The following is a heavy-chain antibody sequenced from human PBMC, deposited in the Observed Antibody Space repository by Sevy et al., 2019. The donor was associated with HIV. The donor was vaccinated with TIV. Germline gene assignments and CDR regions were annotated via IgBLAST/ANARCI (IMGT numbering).Heavy chain of an antibody. CDR1: EFTFSNYA. V-gene: IGHV3-48*01. D-gene: IGHD1-26*01. Sequence: GGCLRLSCLASEFTFSNYAMNWVRQAPGKGLEWLSYISGGSSTTYYADSVKGRFTISRDNAKNSLYLQMNSLRAEDTAVYYCARDPYSGNYYDYFYHMDVWGKGTTVTVSS. CDR3: ARDPYSGNYYDYFYHMDV. CDR2: ISGGSSTT. J-gene: IGHJ6*03.